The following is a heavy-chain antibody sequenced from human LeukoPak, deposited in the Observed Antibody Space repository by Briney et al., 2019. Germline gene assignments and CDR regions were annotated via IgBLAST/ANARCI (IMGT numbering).Heavy chain of an antibody. V-gene: IGHV3-21*01. CDR2: ISSSSSYI. CDR1: GFTFSSYS. Sequence: GGSLRLSCAASGFTFSSYSMNWVRQAPGKGLEWVSSISSSSSYIYYADSVKGRFTISRDNSKNTLYLQMNSLRAEDTAVYYCARDAGGSYGYIDYWGQGTLVTVSS. J-gene: IGHJ4*02. D-gene: IGHD1-26*01. CDR3: ARDAGGSYGYIDY.